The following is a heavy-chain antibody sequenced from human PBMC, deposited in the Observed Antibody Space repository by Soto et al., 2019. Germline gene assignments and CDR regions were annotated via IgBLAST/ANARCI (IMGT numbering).Heavy chain of an antibody. CDR3: AHKGGGDRILDY. J-gene: IGHJ4*02. CDR1: GFSLSTSGVG. D-gene: IGHD3-16*01. Sequence: QITLKESGPTLVKPTQTLTLTCTFSGFSLSTSGVGVGWIRQPPGKALEWLALIYWDDDKRYSPSLKSRLTLTKDTPKNPVVLKMTKKDPVDTATYYFAHKGGGDRILDYWGQGTLVTVSS. CDR2: IYWDDDK. V-gene: IGHV2-5*02.